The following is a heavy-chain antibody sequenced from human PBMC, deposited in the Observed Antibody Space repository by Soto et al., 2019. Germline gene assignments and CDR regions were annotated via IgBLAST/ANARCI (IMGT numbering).Heavy chain of an antibody. CDR1: GGSITSSTDY. D-gene: IGHD2-15*01. CDR3: APLSVSLSGPYGIHV. Sequence: SETLSLTCTVSGGSITSSTDYWGWIRQPPGKGLEWIGSIYYGGSTYYNPSLKSRVTLSVDTSKNQFSVRLNSVTASDTAVYYCAPLSVSLSGPYGIHVWGQGTTVTVSS. CDR2: IYYGGST. V-gene: IGHV4-39*01. J-gene: IGHJ6*02.